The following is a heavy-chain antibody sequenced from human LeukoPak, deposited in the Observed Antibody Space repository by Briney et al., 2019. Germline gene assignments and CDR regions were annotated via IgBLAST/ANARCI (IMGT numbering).Heavy chain of an antibody. D-gene: IGHD2-2*01. CDR1: GYTLTELS. V-gene: IGHV1-24*01. Sequence: ASVKVSCKVSGYTLTELSMHWVRQAPGKGLEWMGGFDPEDGETIYAQKFQGRVTMTEDTSTDTAYMELSSLRSEDTAVYYCARTPLSVVPAAQAIDYWGQGTLVTVSS. CDR2: FDPEDGET. J-gene: IGHJ4*02. CDR3: ARTPLSVVPAAQAIDY.